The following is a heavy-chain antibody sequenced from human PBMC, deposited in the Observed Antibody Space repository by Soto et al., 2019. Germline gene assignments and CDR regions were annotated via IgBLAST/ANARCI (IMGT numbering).Heavy chain of an antibody. J-gene: IGHJ3*02. V-gene: IGHV3-13*01. CDR2: IGTAGDT. Sequence: EVQLVESGGGLVQPGGSLRLSCAASGFTFSSYDMHWVRQATGKGLEWLSAIGTAGDTYYPGSVKGRFTISRENAKNSLYLQMNSLRAGDTAVYYCARGLRTGRADAFDIWGQGTIVTVSS. CDR1: GFTFSSYD. D-gene: IGHD2-8*02. CDR3: ARGLRTGRADAFDI.